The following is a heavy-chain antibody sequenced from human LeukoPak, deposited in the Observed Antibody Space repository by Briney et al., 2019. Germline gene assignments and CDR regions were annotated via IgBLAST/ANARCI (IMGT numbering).Heavy chain of an antibody. J-gene: IGHJ3*02. CDR1: GYTFSSYD. CDR2: INTNTGNP. V-gene: IGHV7-4-1*02. CDR3: ARAGTDAFDI. Sequence: EASVKVSCKASGYTFSSYDINWVRQAPGQGLEWMGWINTNTGNPTYAQGFTGRFVFSLATSVSTAYLQISSLKAEDTAVYYCARAGTDAFDIWGQGTMVTVSS.